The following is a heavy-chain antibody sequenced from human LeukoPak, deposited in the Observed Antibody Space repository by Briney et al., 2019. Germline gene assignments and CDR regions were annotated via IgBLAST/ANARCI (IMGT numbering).Heavy chain of an antibody. D-gene: IGHD6-13*01. CDR2: ISYDGSNK. CDR3: ARGSSWYYNY. CDR1: GFTFSSYA. J-gene: IGHJ4*02. V-gene: IGHV3-30*04. Sequence: GRSLRLSCAASGFTFSSYAMHWVRQAPGKGLEWVAVISYDGSNKYYADSVKGRFTISRDNSKNTLYLQMNSLRAEDTAVYYCARGSSWYYNYWGQGTLVTVFS.